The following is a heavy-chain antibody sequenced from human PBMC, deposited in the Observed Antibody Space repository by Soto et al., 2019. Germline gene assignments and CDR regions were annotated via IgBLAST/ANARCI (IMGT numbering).Heavy chain of an antibody. V-gene: IGHV4-59*11. CDR1: GGSISRHY. Sequence: SETLSLTCTVSGGSISRHYWSWIRQPPGKGLEWIGYIYYTGSTNYNPSLKSRVTISVDTSKNQFSLKLSSVTAADTAVYSCTRLPWADYGGIFDPWGQGTLVTVSS. CDR2: IYYTGST. CDR3: TRLPWADYGGIFDP. J-gene: IGHJ5*02. D-gene: IGHD4-17*01.